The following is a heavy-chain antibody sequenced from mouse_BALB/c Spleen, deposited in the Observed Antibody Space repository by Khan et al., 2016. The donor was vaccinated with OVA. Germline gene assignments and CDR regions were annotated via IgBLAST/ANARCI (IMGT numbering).Heavy chain of an antibody. CDR2: IFPGDGGT. V-gene: IGHV1-85*01. J-gene: IGHJ3*01. D-gene: IGHD2-14*01. CDR3: ARGGYGGFAY. CDR1: GYTFTSYD. Sequence: QVQLQQSGAELVKPGASVKLSCKASGYTFTSYDMNWVRQRPEQGLEWIGWIFPGDGGTKYNEKFKGKATLTTDKSSSTAYMPLSRLTAEDSAVYFCARGGYGGFAYWGQGTLVTVSA.